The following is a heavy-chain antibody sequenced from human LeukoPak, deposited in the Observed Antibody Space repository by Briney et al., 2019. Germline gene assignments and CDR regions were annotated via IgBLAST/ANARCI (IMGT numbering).Heavy chain of an antibody. CDR3: ARGDWIPYFDY. J-gene: IGHJ4*02. CDR1: GFTFSDYW. V-gene: IGHV3-7*01. Sequence: GGSLRLSCSASGFTFSDYWMSWVRQAPGKGLEWVANIKEDGSEKYYVDSVKGRFTISRDNAKNSLYLQMNSLRAEDTAVYYCARGDWIPYFDYWGQGTLVTVSS. D-gene: IGHD1-1*01. CDR2: IKEDGSEK.